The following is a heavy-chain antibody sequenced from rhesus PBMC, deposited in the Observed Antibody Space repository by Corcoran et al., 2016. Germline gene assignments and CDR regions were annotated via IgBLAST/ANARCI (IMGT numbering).Heavy chain of an antibody. CDR1: GGSISDSDR. D-gene: IGHD6S26*01. Sequence: QVQLQESGPGVVKPSETLSLTCAVSGGSISDSDRWSWIRQPPGKGLEWIGYIYGSSTSTNYNPSLKGRVTISKDPSKHQFSLKLSSVTAAATAVYYWAREVAAAGPFDYWGQGVLVTVSS. CDR3: AREVAAAGPFDY. CDR2: IYGSSTST. J-gene: IGHJ4*01. V-gene: IGHV4S10*01.